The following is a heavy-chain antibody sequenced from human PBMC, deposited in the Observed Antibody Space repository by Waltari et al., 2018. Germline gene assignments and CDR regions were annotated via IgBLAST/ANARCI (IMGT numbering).Heavy chain of an antibody. CDR1: GGSFSGYY. J-gene: IGHJ3*02. D-gene: IGHD2-15*01. CDR2: INHTGIT. CDR3: ARRPCSGGSCRKTAFDI. V-gene: IGHV4-34*01. Sequence: QVQLQQWGAGLLKPSETMSLTCAVDGGSFSGYYWRWIRQPTGNGMVWIGEINHTGITNYNPSLNSRVTISVDTSKNHFSLKLSSVTAADTAVYYCARRPCSGGSCRKTAFDIWGQGTMVTVSS.